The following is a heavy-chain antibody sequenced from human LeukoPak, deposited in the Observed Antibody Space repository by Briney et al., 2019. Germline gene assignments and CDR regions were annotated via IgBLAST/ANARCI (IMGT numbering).Heavy chain of an antibody. CDR3: AREADARSMVRGNSNWFDP. Sequence: GASVKVSCKASGYTFTSYGISWVRQAPGQGLEWMGWISAYNGNTNYAQKLQGRVTMTTDTSTSTAYMELRSLRSDDTAVYYCAREADARSMVRGNSNWFDPWGQGTLVTVSS. D-gene: IGHD3-10*01. CDR2: ISAYNGNT. V-gene: IGHV1-18*01. J-gene: IGHJ5*02. CDR1: GYTFTSYG.